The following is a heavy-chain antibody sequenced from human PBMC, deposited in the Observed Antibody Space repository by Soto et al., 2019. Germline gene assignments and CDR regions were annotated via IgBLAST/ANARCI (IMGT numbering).Heavy chain of an antibody. CDR1: GYTFTNYR. J-gene: IGHJ6*02. CDR2: HR. V-gene: IGHV1-18*01. D-gene: IGHD3-3*01. CDR3: ASEANTIYAPHGLDV. Sequence: ASVKVSCKASGYTFTNYRINWVRQAPGQGLEWMGYHRNYAQKLQGRVTMTTDTATSTAYMELRSLRSDDTAVYYCASEANTIYAPHGLDVGGQGTAVTVSS.